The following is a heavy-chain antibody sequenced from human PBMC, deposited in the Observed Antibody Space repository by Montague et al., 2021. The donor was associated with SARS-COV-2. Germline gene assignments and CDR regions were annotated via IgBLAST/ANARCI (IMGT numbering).Heavy chain of an antibody. CDR1: GFTFSSYE. V-gene: IGHV3-48*03. Sequence: SLRRSCAASGFTFSSYEMNWVRQAPGKGLEWISYITSGRTTYYADSVKGRFAISRDNAKNSLYLHMNSLRAEDTAVYYCARAGPWLRTFDYWGQGTLVTLSS. J-gene: IGHJ4*02. D-gene: IGHD5-12*01. CDR3: ARAGPWLRTFDY. CDR2: ITSGRTT.